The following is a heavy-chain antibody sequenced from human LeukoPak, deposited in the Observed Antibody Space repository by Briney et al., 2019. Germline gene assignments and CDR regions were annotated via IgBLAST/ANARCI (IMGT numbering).Heavy chain of an antibody. Sequence: SEILSLTCTVSGGSISSSNYYWGWIRQPPGKGLEWIGSIYYSGSTYYNPSLKSRVTISVDTSKNQFSLKLSSVTAADTAVFYCASGTWGFYDTTVGVYWGQGTLVTVSS. CDR1: GGSISSSNYY. J-gene: IGHJ4*02. CDR2: IYYSGST. V-gene: IGHV4-39*07. D-gene: IGHD3-22*01. CDR3: ASGTWGFYDTTVGVY.